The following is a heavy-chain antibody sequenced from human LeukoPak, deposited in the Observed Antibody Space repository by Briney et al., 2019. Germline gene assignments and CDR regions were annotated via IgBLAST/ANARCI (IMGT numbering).Heavy chain of an antibody. CDR3: ATNPTGFPNWFGP. J-gene: IGHJ5*02. CDR2: ISDITARPDYT. CDR1: GFSFSTTV. Sequence: AGGSLRLSCAASGFSFSTTVMRWVRQAPGKGLEWVSVISDITARPDYTHYANSVQGRFTISRDNNKNILYLQMNSLRVEDTAVYYCATNPTGFPNWFGPWGQGTPVTVSS. D-gene: IGHD6-25*01. V-gene: IGHV3-23*01.